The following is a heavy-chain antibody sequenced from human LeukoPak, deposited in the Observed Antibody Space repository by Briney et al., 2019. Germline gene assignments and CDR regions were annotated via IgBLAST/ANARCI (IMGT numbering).Heavy chain of an antibody. D-gene: IGHD6-13*01. J-gene: IGHJ4*02. V-gene: IGHV3-11*01. CDR2: ISSRGSSI. CDR1: GFTFSDYY. Sequence: PGGSLRLSCAASGFTFSDYYMSWIRQTPGKGLEWVSYISSRGSSIYYADPVKGRFTISRDNAKNSLYLQMNSLRAEDTAVYYCAGGLQAAGLDYWGQGTLVTVSS. CDR3: AGGLQAAGLDY.